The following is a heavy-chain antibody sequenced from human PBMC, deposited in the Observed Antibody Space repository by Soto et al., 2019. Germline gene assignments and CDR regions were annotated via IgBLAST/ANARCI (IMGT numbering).Heavy chain of an antibody. Sequence: PGGSLRLSCVATTFNVRNNFMTWVRQAPGKGLDWVSAIYSDETGGSTYYADSVKGRFTISRDNSKNTLYLQMHSLRVEDTAVYYCTQGPTSTGRVHWGQGTLVTVS. V-gene: IGHV3-53*01. J-gene: IGHJ4*02. CDR3: TQGPTSTGRVH. CDR2: IYSDETGGST. D-gene: IGHD2-8*02. CDR1: TFNVRNNF.